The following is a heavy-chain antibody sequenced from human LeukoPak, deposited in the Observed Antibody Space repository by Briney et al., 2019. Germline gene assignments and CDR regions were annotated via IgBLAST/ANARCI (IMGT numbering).Heavy chain of an antibody. CDR3: AKAPLGRCTGAICYSFDY. Sequence: GGSLRLSCTASGFTFTSYAMHWVRQAPGKGLEWVAVISYDGSNKYYADSVKGRFTISRDNSKNTLYLQMNSLRAEDAAVYYCAKAPLGRCTGAICYSFDYWGQGTLVTVSS. CDR1: GFTFTSYA. CDR2: ISYDGSNK. V-gene: IGHV3-30*04. J-gene: IGHJ4*02. D-gene: IGHD2-8*02.